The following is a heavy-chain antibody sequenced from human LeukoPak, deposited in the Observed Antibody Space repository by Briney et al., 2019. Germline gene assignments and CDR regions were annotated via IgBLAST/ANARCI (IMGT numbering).Heavy chain of an antibody. Sequence: PGGSLRLSCAASGFTFSSYAMSWVRQAPGKGLEWVSATSGSGGSTYYADSVKGRFTISRDNSKNTLYLQMNSLRAEDTAVYYCAKDLVTFGGVIVAFDYWGQGTLVTVSS. J-gene: IGHJ4*02. CDR1: GFTFSSYA. V-gene: IGHV3-23*01. CDR2: TSGSGGST. CDR3: AKDLVTFGGVIVAFDY. D-gene: IGHD3-16*02.